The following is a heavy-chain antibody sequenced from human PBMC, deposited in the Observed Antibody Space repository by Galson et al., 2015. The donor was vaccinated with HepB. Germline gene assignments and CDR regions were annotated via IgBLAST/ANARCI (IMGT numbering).Heavy chain of an antibody. CDR3: ARDQSRAPLGATEFDP. D-gene: IGHD1-26*01. J-gene: IGHJ5*02. CDR2: ISAYNGNA. Sequence: SVKVSCKASGYTFTSYGISWVRQAPGQGLEWMGWISAYNGNANYAQKLQGRVTMTTDTSTSTAYMELRSLRSDDTAVYYCARDQSRAPLGATEFDPWGQGTLVTVSS. V-gene: IGHV1-18*01. CDR1: GYTFTSYG.